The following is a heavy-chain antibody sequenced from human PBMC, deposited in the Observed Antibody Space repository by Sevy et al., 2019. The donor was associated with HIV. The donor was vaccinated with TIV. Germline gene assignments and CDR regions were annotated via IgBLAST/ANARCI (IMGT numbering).Heavy chain of an antibody. V-gene: IGHV3-30*18. D-gene: IGHD3-10*01. Sequence: GGSLRLSCAASGFTFSSYGMHWVRQAPGKGLEWVAVISYDGSNKYYADSVKGRFTISRDNSKNTLYLQMNSLRAEDTAVYYCAKVSGEWIGEYGDYRGQGTLVTVSS. CDR1: GFTFSSYG. CDR3: AKVSGEWIGEYGDY. J-gene: IGHJ4*02. CDR2: ISYDGSNK.